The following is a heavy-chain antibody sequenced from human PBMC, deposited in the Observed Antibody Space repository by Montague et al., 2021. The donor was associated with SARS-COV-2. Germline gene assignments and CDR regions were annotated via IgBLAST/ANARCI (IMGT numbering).Heavy chain of an antibody. D-gene: IGHD3-10*01. Sequence: SETLSLTCSVSGVTVSSHSYYWSWIRQPPGKGLEWIGYISNTGSTSYKTSLKSRVTISLDTSKNEFSLQMTSVTAADTAVYYCARVFDAYGSSSHIFHNWGQGTLVTVSS. CDR3: ARVFDAYGSSSHIFHN. CDR2: ISNTGST. CDR1: GVTVSSHSYY. J-gene: IGHJ4*02. V-gene: IGHV4-61*01.